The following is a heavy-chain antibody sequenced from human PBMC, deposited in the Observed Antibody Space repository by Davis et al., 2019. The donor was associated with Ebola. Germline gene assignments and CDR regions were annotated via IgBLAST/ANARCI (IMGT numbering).Heavy chain of an antibody. CDR2: IYPGDSDT. D-gene: IGHD6-13*01. CDR1: GYSFFRYW. Sequence: GESLKTPCKCSGYSFFRYWIGWVRQMPGKGLEWMGIIYPGDSDTRYSPSFQGQVTISVDKSISTAYLQWSSLKASDSAMYYCARGGQQLGYFDYWGQGTLVTVSS. CDR3: ARGGQQLGYFDY. J-gene: IGHJ4*02. V-gene: IGHV5-51*01.